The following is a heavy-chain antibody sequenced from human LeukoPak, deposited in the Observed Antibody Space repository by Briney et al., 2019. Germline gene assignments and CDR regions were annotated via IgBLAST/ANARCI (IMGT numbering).Heavy chain of an antibody. D-gene: IGHD6-19*01. CDR1: GGSISSSSYY. Sequence: SETLSLNCTVSGGSISSSSYYWGWIRQPPGKGLEWIGSIYYSGSTYYNPSLKSRVTISVDTSKNQSSLKLSSVTAADTAVYYCARIHIAVNYWGQGTLVTVSS. CDR2: IYYSGST. CDR3: ARIHIAVNY. J-gene: IGHJ4*02. V-gene: IGHV4-39*01.